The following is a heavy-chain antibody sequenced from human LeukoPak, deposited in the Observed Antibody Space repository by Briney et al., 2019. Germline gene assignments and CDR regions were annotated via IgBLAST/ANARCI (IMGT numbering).Heavy chain of an antibody. CDR3: ARGVPLRGYYGSGSYYE. CDR2: IYYSGST. D-gene: IGHD3-10*01. Sequence: PSETLSLTCAVYGGSFSGYYWSWIRQPPGKGLEWIGSIYYSGSTYYNPSLKSRVTISVDTSKNQFSLKLSSVTAADTAVYYCARGVPLRGYYGSGSYYEWGQGTLVTVSS. V-gene: IGHV4-34*01. CDR1: GGSFSGYY. J-gene: IGHJ4*02.